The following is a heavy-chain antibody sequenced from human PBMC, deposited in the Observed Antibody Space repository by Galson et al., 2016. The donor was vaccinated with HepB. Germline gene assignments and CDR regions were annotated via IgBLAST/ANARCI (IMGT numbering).Heavy chain of an antibody. D-gene: IGHD3-10*01. CDR1: GFTFSSYA. CDR2: ISYDGSNK. CDR3: ARDLRGQGGV. V-gene: IGHV3-30-3*01. J-gene: IGHJ6*04. Sequence: SLRLSCAASGFTFSSYAMHWVRQAPGKGLEWVAVISYDGSNKYYADSVKGRFTISRDNSKNTLYLQMNSLRAEDTAMYYCARDLRGQGGVCGKGTTVTVSS.